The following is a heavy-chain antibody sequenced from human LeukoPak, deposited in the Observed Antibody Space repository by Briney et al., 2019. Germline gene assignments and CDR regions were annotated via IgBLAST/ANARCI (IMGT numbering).Heavy chain of an antibody. J-gene: IGHJ4*02. V-gene: IGHV3-11*01. D-gene: IGHD2-2*01. CDR3: ARQTRGYVYYFDY. CDR1: GFTFNDHY. Sequence: GGSLKLSCAASGFTFNDHYMTWIRQAPGKGLEWVSYISPRSTTIYYADSVKGRFTISRDNAKNSLYLQMNSLRADDTAFYYCARQTRGYVYYFDYWGQGTLVTVSS. CDR2: ISPRSTTI.